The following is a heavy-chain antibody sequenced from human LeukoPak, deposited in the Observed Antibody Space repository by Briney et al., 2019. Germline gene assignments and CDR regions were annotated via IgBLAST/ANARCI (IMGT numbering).Heavy chain of an antibody. CDR3: SPLGGSGYHDYWSFDL. Sequence: GGSLRLSCAASGFTFSNAWMSWVRQAPGKGLEWIGRIKNKADGGTKDYAAPVKGRFTILRDGSKNTLYLQMNSLRTEDTAVYYCSPLGGSGYHDYWSFDLWGRGTLVTVSS. V-gene: IGHV3-15*01. CDR2: IKNKADGGTK. CDR1: GFTFSNAW. D-gene: IGHD3-22*01. J-gene: IGHJ2*01.